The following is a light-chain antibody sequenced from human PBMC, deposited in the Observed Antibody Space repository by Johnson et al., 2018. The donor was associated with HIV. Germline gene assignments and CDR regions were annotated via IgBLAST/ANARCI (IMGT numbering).Light chain of an antibody. V-gene: IGLV1-51*02. CDR1: NSNIGNNY. J-gene: IGLJ1*01. Sequence: QSVLTQPPSVSAAPGQKVTISCSGSNSNIGNNYVSWYQQLPGTAPKLLIYESTNRPSGIPDRFSGSKSGTSATLGISGLQTGDEADYYCGPWDSRLNVYLFGPGTKVTVL. CDR3: GPWDSRLNVYL. CDR2: EST.